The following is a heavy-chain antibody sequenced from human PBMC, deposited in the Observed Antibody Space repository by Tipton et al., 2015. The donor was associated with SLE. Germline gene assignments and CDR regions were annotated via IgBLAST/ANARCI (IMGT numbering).Heavy chain of an antibody. D-gene: IGHD2-2*01. V-gene: IGHV4-38-2*02. CDR3: ARCLGYCSSTSCLYYYYYYMDV. Sequence: TLSLTCTVSGYSISSGYYWGWIRQPPGQGLEWIGSIYHSGSTYYNPSLKSRLTISVDTSKNQFSLKLSSVTAADTAVYYCARCLGYCSSTSCLYYYYYYMDVWGKGTTVTVSS. CDR2: IYHSGST. J-gene: IGHJ6*03. CDR1: GYSISSGYY.